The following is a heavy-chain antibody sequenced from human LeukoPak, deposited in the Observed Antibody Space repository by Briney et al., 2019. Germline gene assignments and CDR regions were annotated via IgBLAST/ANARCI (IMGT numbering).Heavy chain of an antibody. CDR1: GFTFSSYA. V-gene: IGHV3-23*01. Sequence: GGSLRLSCAASGFTFSSYAMSWVRQAPGKGLEWVSAISGSGGSTYYADSVKGRFTISRDNSKNTLYLQMSSLRAEDTAVYYCAKGIRDYYYGMDVWGQGTTVTVSS. CDR3: AKGIRDYYYGMDV. CDR2: ISGSGGST. J-gene: IGHJ6*02.